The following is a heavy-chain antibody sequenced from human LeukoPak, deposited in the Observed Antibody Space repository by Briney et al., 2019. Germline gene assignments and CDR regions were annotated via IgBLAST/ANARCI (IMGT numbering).Heavy chain of an antibody. V-gene: IGHV1-2*02. CDR3: ARADCSGGSCYVYPFAY. D-gene: IGHD2-15*01. CDR1: GYTFTGYY. CDR2: INPNSGGT. Sequence: ASVKVSCKASGYTFTGYYMHWVRQGPGQGLEWMGWINPNSGGTNYAQKFQGRVTMTRDTSISTAYMELSRLRSDDTAVYCRARADCSGGSCYVYPFAYWGQGTLVTVSS. J-gene: IGHJ4*02.